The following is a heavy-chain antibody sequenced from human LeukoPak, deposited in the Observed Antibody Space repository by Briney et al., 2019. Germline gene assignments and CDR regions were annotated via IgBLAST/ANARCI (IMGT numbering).Heavy chain of an antibody. CDR2: IYYSGST. V-gene: IGHV4-39*07. CDR1: GGSISSSSYY. D-gene: IGHD5-18*01. J-gene: IGHJ4*02. CDR3: ARGSTWIQLWLPWDY. Sequence: SETLSLTCTVSGGSISSSSYYWGWIRQPPGKGLEWIGSIYYSGSTYYNPSLKSRVTISVDTYKNQFSLKLSSVTAADTAVYYCARGSTWIQLWLPWDYWGQGTLVTVSS.